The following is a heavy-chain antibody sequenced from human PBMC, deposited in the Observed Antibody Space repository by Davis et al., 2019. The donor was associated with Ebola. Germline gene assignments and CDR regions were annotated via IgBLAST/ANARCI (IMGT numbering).Heavy chain of an antibody. CDR1: GYTFTGFY. CDR3: ARTSIVGTTTTASDI. J-gene: IGHJ3*02. CDR2: ISAYNGNT. D-gene: IGHD1-26*01. Sequence: ASVKVSCKASGYTFTGFYMHWVRQAPGQGLEWMGWISAYNGNTAYAQKLQGRVTITTDTSTGTAYLDLRSLRSDDTAVYFCARTSIVGTTTTASDIWGQGTLVTVSS. V-gene: IGHV1-18*04.